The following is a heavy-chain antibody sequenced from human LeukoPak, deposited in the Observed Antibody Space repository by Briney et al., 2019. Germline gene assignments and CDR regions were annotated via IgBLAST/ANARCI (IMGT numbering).Heavy chain of an antibody. CDR3: ARDVGCSSTSCYADYYYYYMDV. CDR1: GDSISSYY. CDR2: IYYSGST. V-gene: IGHV4-59*01. D-gene: IGHD2-2*01. Sequence: SETLFLTCTVSGDSISSYYWSWIRQPPGKGLEWIGYIYYSGSTKYNPSLKSRVTISIDTSKNQFSLKLSSVTAADTAVYYCARDVGCSSTSCYADYYYYYMDVWGKGTTVTISS. J-gene: IGHJ6*03.